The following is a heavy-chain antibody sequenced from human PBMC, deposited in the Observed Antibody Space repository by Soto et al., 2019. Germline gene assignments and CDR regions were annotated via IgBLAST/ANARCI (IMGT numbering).Heavy chain of an antibody. CDR1: GYTFTGNA. CDR3: AREGYDSSGYPLGY. D-gene: IGHD3-22*01. CDR2: INTGNGNT. V-gene: IGHV1-3*04. J-gene: IGHJ4*02. Sequence: QVQLVQSGAEVKKPGASVKVSCKASGYTFTGNAMHWVRQAPGQRLEWMGWINTGNGNTKYSQKFQGRVTITRDTSATTTYMGLSSLRSEDTAVYYCAREGYDSSGYPLGYWGQGTLVTGSS.